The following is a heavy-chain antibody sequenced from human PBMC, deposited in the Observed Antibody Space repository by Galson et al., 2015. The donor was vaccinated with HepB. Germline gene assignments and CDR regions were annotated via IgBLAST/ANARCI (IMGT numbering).Heavy chain of an antibody. CDR2: ISSSSSTI. V-gene: IGHV3-48*02. J-gene: IGHJ6*02. CDR3: ARDLVFAWFGEFLEGYYYYGMDV. CDR1: GFTFSSYS. D-gene: IGHD3-10*01. Sequence: SLRLSCAASGFTFSSYSMNWVRQAPGKGLEWVSYISSSSSTIYYADSVKGRFTISRDNAKSSLYLQMNSLRDEDTAVYYCARDLVFAWFGEFLEGYYYYGMDVWGQGTTVTVSS.